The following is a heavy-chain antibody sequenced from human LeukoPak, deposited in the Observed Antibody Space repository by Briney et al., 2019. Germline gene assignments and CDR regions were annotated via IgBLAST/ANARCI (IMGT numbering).Heavy chain of an antibody. CDR3: ARQTDVVVVPAATYYYYGMDV. J-gene: IGHJ6*02. CDR1: GYIFTSYW. CDR2: IYTGDSDT. Sequence: GESLKISCKGSGYIFTSYWIGWVRQMPGKGLVWMGIIYTGDSDTIYSPSFEGQGTTSADKSISTAYLQWSSLKASDTAMYYCARQTDVVVVPAATYYYYGMDVWGQGTTVTVSS. D-gene: IGHD2-2*01. V-gene: IGHV5-51*01.